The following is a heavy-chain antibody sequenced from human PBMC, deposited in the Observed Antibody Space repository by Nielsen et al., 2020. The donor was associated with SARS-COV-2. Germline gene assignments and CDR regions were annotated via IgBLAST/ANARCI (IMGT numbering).Heavy chain of an antibody. CDR2: INPNSGGT. D-gene: IGHD5-18*01. CDR1: GGTFSSYA. J-gene: IGHJ5*02. V-gene: IGHV1-2*06. CDR3: ARDEYNYGYNWFDP. Sequence: ASVKVSCKASGGTFSSYAISWVRQAPGQGLEWMGRINPNSGGTNYAQRFKGRVILTTDTSISTAYMDLSRLRSDDTAVYYCARDEYNYGYNWFDPWGQGTLVTVSS.